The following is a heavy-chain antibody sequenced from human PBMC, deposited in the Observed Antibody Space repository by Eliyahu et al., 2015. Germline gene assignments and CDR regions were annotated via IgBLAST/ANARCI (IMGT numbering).Heavy chain of an antibody. D-gene: IGHD6-13*01. Sequence: QLVESGGXLVHXGGSXRLSCXVSGFXFTTYEMNWVRQAPGKGLEWIAYISRTGNTIYYADSVKGRFTISRDNSKNSVFLQMDSLRVEDTGIYYCSRQRGIWSHFDYWGQGTLVTASS. J-gene: IGHJ4*02. CDR1: GFXFTTYE. CDR3: SRQRGIWSHFDY. V-gene: IGHV3-48*03. CDR2: ISRTGNTI.